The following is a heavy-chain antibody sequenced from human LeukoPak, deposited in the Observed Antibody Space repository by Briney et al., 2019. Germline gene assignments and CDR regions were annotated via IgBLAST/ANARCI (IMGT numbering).Heavy chain of an antibody. Sequence: SETLSLTCTVPIDSTNNHYWSWIRQPPGKGLEYIGYIYYTGRTNYNPSLQSRVIMSLDTSENNFSLKLTSVTAADTALYYRAILVDNDSSGSPDTFDLWSQGTVVTVSS. D-gene: IGHD3-22*01. V-gene: IGHV4-59*11. J-gene: IGHJ3*01. CDR3: AILVDNDSSGSPDTFDL. CDR2: IYYTGRT. CDR1: IDSTNNHY.